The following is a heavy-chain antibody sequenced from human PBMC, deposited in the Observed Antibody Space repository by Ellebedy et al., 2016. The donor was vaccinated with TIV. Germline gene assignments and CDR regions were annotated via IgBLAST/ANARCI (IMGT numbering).Heavy chain of an antibody. J-gene: IGHJ4*02. Sequence: AASVKVSCKASGYTFTSYYMHWVRQAPGQGLEWMGIINPSGGSTRYAQKFQGRVTLTTDTSTSTAYMELRSLTSDDTAVYFCARVSAVTAHFDHWGQGSLVTVSS. V-gene: IGHV1-46*01. CDR2: INPSGGST. D-gene: IGHD2-21*02. CDR1: GYTFTSYY. CDR3: ARVSAVTAHFDH.